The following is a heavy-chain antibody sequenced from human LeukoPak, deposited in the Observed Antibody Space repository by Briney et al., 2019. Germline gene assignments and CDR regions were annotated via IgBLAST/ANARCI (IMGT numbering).Heavy chain of an antibody. D-gene: IGHD3-10*01. V-gene: IGHV3-23*01. CDR2: ISGSGGST. J-gene: IGHJ4*02. CDR1: GFTFSSYA. Sequence: GGSLRLSCAASGFTFSSYAMSWVRQAPGKGLECVSAISGSGGSTYYADSVKGRFTISRDNSKNTLYLQMNSLRAEDTAVYYCAKDTYYYGSGSYWDYWGQGTLVTVSS. CDR3: AKDTYYYGSGSYWDY.